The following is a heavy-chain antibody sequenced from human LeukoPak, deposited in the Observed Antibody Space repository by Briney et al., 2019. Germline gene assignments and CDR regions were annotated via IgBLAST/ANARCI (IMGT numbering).Heavy chain of an antibody. CDR2: ISSSGGST. Sequence: PGGSLRLSCAASGFTFSSYAMSWVRQAPGKGLEWVSGISSSGGSTYYADSVKGRFTISRDNSKNTLCLQMHSLRAEDTAVYYCANPLDSSSWYRFDYWGQGTPVTVSS. D-gene: IGHD6-13*01. V-gene: IGHV3-23*01. J-gene: IGHJ4*02. CDR1: GFTFSSYA. CDR3: ANPLDSSSWYRFDY.